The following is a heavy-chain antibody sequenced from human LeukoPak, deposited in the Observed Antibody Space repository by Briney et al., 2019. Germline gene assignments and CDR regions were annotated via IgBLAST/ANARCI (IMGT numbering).Heavy chain of an antibody. CDR1: GYTFTSYS. D-gene: IGHD5-18*01. CDR2: ISAYNGNT. V-gene: IGHV1-18*01. CDR3: ARVKDTAMVYIDY. J-gene: IGHJ4*02. Sequence: RASVKVSCKSSGYTFTSYSISWVRQAPGQGLEWMGWISAYNGNTNYAQKLQGRVTMTTDTSTSTAYMELRSLRSDDTAVYYCARVKDTAMVYIDYWGQGTLVTVSS.